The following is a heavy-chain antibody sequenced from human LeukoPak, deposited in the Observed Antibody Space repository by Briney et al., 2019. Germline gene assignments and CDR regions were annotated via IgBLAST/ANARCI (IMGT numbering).Heavy chain of an antibody. Sequence: PGGALRLSCGASGFTFSDYYMSWVRPAPGKGVGGVSYISSSGSTICYADSVKGRFTISRDNAKNSLYLQMNSLRAEDTAVYYCARGGSYYFGAFDIWGQGTMVTVSS. V-gene: IGHV3-11*04. CDR3: ARGGSYYFGAFDI. CDR2: ISSSGSTI. CDR1: GFTFSDYY. D-gene: IGHD1-26*01. J-gene: IGHJ3*02.